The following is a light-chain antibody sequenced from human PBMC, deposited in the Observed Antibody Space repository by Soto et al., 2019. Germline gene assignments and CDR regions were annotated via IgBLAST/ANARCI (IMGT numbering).Light chain of an antibody. V-gene: IGKV3-20*01. CDR3: QAGT. J-gene: IGKJ5*01. CDR2: GAS. Sequence: EIVMTQSPATLSVSPGEGATLSCRASQSISSKFLAWYQQKPGQSPRLLIYGASSRAFGIPDRFSGSGSGTDFTLTISRLEPEDFAVYYCQAGTFGQGTRPAVK. CDR1: QSISSKF.